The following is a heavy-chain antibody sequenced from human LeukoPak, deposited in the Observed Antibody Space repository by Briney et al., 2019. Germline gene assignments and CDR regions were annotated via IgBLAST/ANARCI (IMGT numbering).Heavy chain of an antibody. D-gene: IGHD1-1*01. CDR3: ARVRDDHYYYYMDV. J-gene: IGHJ6*03. CDR1: GGSISSYY. CDR2: IYTSGST. V-gene: IGHV4-4*07. Sequence: SETLSLTCTVSGGSISSYYWSWIRQPAGKGLEWIGRIYTSGSTNYNPSLKSRVTMPVDTSKNQFSLKLSSVTAADAAVYYCARVRDDHYYYYMDVWGKGTTVTVSS.